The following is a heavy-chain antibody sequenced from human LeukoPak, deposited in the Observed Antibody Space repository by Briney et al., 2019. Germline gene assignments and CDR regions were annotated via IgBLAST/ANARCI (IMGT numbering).Heavy chain of an antibody. Sequence: PGGSLRLSCAVSGFTFSTYGMSWVRQAPGKGLEWVAGINDSGGNTYYADSVKGRFTISRDNSKNTLYLQMNSLRAEDTAVYYCSKASYYVLPCFDSWGQGTLVTVSP. V-gene: IGHV3-23*01. CDR1: GFTFSTYG. CDR2: INDSGGNT. D-gene: IGHD3-10*02. CDR3: SKASYYVLPCFDS. J-gene: IGHJ4*02.